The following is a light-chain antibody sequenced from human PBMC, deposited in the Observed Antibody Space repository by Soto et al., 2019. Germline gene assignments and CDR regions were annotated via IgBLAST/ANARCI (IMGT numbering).Light chain of an antibody. CDR1: KSDIGVYDF. V-gene: IGLV2-8*01. Sequence: ALTQPPSASGSPGQSVTISCTGTKSDIGVYDFVSWYQHHPGEAPRLIIYEVVQRPSGVPDRFSGSKSGNTASLTVSGLQAADEADYFCKSYAGSNTYVFGRGTKVTVL. J-gene: IGLJ1*01. CDR2: EVV. CDR3: KSYAGSNTYV.